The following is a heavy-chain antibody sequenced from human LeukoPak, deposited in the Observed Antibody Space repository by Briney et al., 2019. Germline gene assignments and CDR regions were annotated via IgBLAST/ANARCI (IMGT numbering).Heavy chain of an antibody. V-gene: IGHV4-4*02. CDR3: ARHWAPVDGTSYAFDI. D-gene: IGHD6-13*01. CDR2: IHHSGST. Sequence: PSETLSLTCAVSGDSISSYEWYTWVRQPPGQGLEWIGEIHHSGSTNYNVSLKSRVTISLDKSKNQLSLKLSSATAADTAVYYCARHWAPVDGTSYAFDIWGQGTMVTVSS. J-gene: IGHJ3*02. CDR1: GDSISSYEW.